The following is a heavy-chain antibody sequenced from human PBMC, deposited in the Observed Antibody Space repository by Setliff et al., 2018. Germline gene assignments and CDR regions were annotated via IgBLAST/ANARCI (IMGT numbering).Heavy chain of an antibody. CDR2: LKEDGSVK. Sequence: ETLSLSCAASGFTFSTYWMSWVRQVPGKGLEWVANLKEDGSVKYYVDSVKGRFTISRDNAKKSLYLQMNSLRAEDTAVYYCARDPGWKQFDYWGQGTLVTVSS. CDR3: ARDPGWKQFDY. V-gene: IGHV3-7*03. CDR1: GFTFSTYW. D-gene: IGHD6-19*01. J-gene: IGHJ4*02.